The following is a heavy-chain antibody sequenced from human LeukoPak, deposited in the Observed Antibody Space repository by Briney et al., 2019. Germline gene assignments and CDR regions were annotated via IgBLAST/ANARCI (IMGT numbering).Heavy chain of an antibody. Sequence: SETLSLTCTVSSGSISTSHYYWGWVRQPPGKALEWIANIFYRGRTYYNPSLNSRVTISIDTSKNQFSLKLSSVTAADTAVYYCASVAGYYFDYWGQGPLVTVSS. D-gene: IGHD6-13*01. CDR3: ASVAGYYFDY. CDR2: IFYRGRT. V-gene: IGHV4-39*01. CDR1: SGSISTSHYY. J-gene: IGHJ4*02.